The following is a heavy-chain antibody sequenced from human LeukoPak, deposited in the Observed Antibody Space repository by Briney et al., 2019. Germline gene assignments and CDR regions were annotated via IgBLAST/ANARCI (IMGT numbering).Heavy chain of an antibody. CDR3: ARSSQYYSFDI. CDR1: GGSISSGGYY. D-gene: IGHD3-10*01. CDR2: IYYSGST. J-gene: IGHJ3*02. V-gene: IGHV4-31*03. Sequence: SETLSLTCTVSGGSISSGGYYWSWIRQHPGKGLEWIGYIYYSGSTYYNPSLKSRVTISVDTSKSQFSLKLSSVTAADTAVYYCARSSQYYSFDIWGQGTMVTVSS.